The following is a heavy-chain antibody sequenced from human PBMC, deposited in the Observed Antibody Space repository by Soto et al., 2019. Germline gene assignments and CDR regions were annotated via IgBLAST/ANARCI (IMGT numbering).Heavy chain of an antibody. J-gene: IGHJ4*02. Sequence: QVQLQESGPGLVKPSQTLSLTCTVSGGSISSGGYYWSWIRQHPGKGLEWIGYIYYSGSTYYNPSLQSRVTISVDTSKNQFSLKLSSVTAADTAVYYCARGRYYDSSGYYVDYWGQGTLVTVSS. D-gene: IGHD3-22*01. CDR3: ARGRYYDSSGYYVDY. CDR2: IYYSGST. CDR1: GGSISSGGYY. V-gene: IGHV4-31*03.